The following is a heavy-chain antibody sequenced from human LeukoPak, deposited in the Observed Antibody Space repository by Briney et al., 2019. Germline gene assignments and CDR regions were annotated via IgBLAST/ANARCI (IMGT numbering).Heavy chain of an antibody. Sequence: SQTLSLTCVVSGDSISSGAYSWSWIRQPPGNGLEWIGYIFHTGSTFYNPSLKSRVTISVDNSKNQLSLRLSSVTAADTAVYYCARELWFANAPGSWLDPWGQGTLVTVSS. D-gene: IGHD2-21*01. V-gene: IGHV4-30-2*01. CDR2: IFHTGST. J-gene: IGHJ5*02. CDR3: ARELWFANAPGSWLDP. CDR1: GDSISSGAYS.